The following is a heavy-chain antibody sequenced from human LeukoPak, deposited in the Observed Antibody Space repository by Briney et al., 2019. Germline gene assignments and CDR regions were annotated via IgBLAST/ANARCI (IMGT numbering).Heavy chain of an antibody. V-gene: IGHV4-59*08. J-gene: IGHJ6*02. Sequence: SETLSLTCAVYGGSFSGYYWSWIRQPPGKGLEWIGYIYYSGSTNYNPSLKSRVTISVDTSKNQFSLKVSSVTAADTAVYHCARHDYGDAGMDVWGQGTTVTVSS. CDR3: ARHDYGDAGMDV. CDR2: IYYSGST. D-gene: IGHD4-17*01. CDR1: GGSFSGYY.